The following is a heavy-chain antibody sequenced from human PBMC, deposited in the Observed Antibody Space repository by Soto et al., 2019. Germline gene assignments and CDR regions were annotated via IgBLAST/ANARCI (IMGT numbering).Heavy chain of an antibody. V-gene: IGHV4-39*01. J-gene: IGHJ4*02. CDR2: IYYSGST. Sequence: SETLSLTCTVSGGSISSSSYYWGWIRQPPGKGLEWIGSIYYSGSTYYNPSLKSRVTISVDTSKNQFSLKLSSVTAADTAVYYCAIYYDILTGYYNYWGQGTLVTVSS. D-gene: IGHD3-9*01. CDR3: AIYYDILTGYYNY. CDR1: GGSISSSSYY.